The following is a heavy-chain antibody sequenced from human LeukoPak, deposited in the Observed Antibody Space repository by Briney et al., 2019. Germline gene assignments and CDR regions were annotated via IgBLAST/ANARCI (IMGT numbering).Heavy chain of an antibody. D-gene: IGHD2-2*01. CDR3: ARAYCGTTSCSSLKD. J-gene: IGHJ4*02. CDR1: GFSVSSNW. CDR2: IISDGTTT. V-gene: IGHV3-74*01. Sequence: GGSLRLSCVAPGFSVSSNWMHWVRQAPGKGLVWVSRIISDGTTTFYADSVTGRFTISRDNAKNTLYLQMNNLGAEDTAVYYCARAYCGTTSCSSLKDWGQGTLVTVSS.